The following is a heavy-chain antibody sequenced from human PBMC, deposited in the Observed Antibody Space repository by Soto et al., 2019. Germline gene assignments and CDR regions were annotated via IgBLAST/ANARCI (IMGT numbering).Heavy chain of an antibody. CDR2: IVVGSGNT. CDR3: AADPIGAAAGQIYYYGMDV. V-gene: IGHV1-58*01. CDR1: GFTFTSSA. D-gene: IGHD6-13*01. J-gene: IGHJ6*02. Sequence: GASVKVSCKASGFTFTSSAVQWVRQARGRRLEWIGWIVVGSGNTNYAQKFQERVTITRDMSTSTAYMELSSLRSEDTAVYYCAADPIGAAAGQIYYYGMDVWGQGTTVTVAS.